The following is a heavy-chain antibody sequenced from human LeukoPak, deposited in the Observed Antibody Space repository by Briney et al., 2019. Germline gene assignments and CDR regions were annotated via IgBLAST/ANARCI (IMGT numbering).Heavy chain of an antibody. V-gene: IGHV1-69*13. J-gene: IGHJ4*02. CDR2: IIPIFGTA. CDR3: AREDGHCSSTSCLYYFDY. D-gene: IGHD2-2*03. Sequence: ASVKVSCKASGGTFSSYAISWERQAPGQGLEWMGGIIPIFGTANYAQKFQGRVTITADESTSTAYMELSSLRSEDTAVYYCAREDGHCSSTSCLYYFDYWGQGTLVTVSS. CDR1: GGTFSSYA.